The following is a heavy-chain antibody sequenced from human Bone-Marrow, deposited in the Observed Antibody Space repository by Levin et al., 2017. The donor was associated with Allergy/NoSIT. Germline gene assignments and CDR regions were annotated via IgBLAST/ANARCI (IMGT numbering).Heavy chain of an antibody. CDR3: ARGGDV. J-gene: IGHJ6*02. CDR2: ITYSGTT. CDR1: GGSISSYY. Sequence: SETLSLTCTVSGGSISSYYWSWIRQPPGKGLEWIGYITYSGTTNYNPSLKSRVTISVDTSKNQFSLKLSSVTAADTAVYYCARGGDVWGQGTTVTVSS. V-gene: IGHV4-59*01.